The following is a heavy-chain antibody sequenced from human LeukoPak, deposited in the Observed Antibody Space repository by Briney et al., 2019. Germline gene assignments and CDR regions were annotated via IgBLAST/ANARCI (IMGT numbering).Heavy chain of an antibody. J-gene: IGHJ3*02. V-gene: IGHV4-59*12. CDR1: GGSISSYY. CDR2: IYYSGNT. Sequence: PSETLSLTCTVSGGSISSYYWSWIRQPPGKGLEWIGYIYYSGNTNYNPSLKSRVTIAVETSKNQFSLKLSSVTAADKAVYYCARSCRILDIVATIRARLGGNGFDIWGQGTMVTVSS. D-gene: IGHD5-12*01. CDR3: ARSCRILDIVATIRARLGGNGFDI.